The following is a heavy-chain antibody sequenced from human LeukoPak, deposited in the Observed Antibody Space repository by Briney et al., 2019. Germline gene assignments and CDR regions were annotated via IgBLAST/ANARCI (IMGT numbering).Heavy chain of an antibody. V-gene: IGHV3-21*01. Sequence: GGSLRLSCAASGFTFSSYSMNWVRQAPGKGLEWVSSISSSSNYIYYADSLKGRFTISRDNAKLSLYLQMNSLRAEDTAVYYCARDLYGDYGMDVWGQGTTVTFSS. J-gene: IGHJ6*02. CDR2: ISSSSNYI. D-gene: IGHD4-17*01. CDR3: ARDLYGDYGMDV. CDR1: GFTFSSYS.